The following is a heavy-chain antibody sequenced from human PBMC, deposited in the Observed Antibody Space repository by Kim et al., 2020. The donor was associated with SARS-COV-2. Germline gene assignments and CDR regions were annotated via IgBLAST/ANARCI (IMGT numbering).Heavy chain of an antibody. Sequence: SETLSLTCAVSGGSISSSNWWSWVRQPPGKGLEWIGEIYHSGSTNYNPSLKSRVTISVDKSKNQFSLKLSSVTAADTAVYYCAREGGYYYDRDYYYGMDVWGQGTTVTVSS. CDR2: IYHSGST. J-gene: IGHJ6*02. D-gene: IGHD3-22*01. CDR1: GGSISSSNW. V-gene: IGHV4-4*02. CDR3: AREGGYYYDRDYYYGMDV.